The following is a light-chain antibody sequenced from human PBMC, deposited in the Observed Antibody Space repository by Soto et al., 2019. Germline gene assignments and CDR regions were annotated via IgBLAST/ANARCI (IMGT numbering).Light chain of an antibody. V-gene: IGKV3-20*01. Sequence: EIVVTQSPGTLSLSAGDGVSLSCRASQTVPNNYLAWYQQKPDQAPRLLIFGASNRATGIPDRFGVSGSGTDFTLSISRLEPEDFAVDYCQHYGGSPLTLGGGARLEVK. CDR2: GAS. CDR1: QTVPNNY. J-gene: IGKJ4*01. CDR3: QHYGGSPLT.